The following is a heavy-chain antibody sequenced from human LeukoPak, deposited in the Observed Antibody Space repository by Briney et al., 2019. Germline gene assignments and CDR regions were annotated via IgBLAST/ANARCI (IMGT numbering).Heavy chain of an antibody. CDR2: INHSGST. D-gene: IGHD2-2*02. CDR3: ARQIVVVPAAILGWFDP. V-gene: IGHV4-34*01. CDR1: GGSFSGYY. J-gene: IGHJ5*02. Sequence: SETLSLTCAVYGGSFSGYYWSWIRQPPGKGLEWIGEINHSGSTNYNPSLKSRVTISVDTSKNQFSLKLSSVTAADTAVYYCARQIVVVPAAILGWFDPWGQGTLVTVSS.